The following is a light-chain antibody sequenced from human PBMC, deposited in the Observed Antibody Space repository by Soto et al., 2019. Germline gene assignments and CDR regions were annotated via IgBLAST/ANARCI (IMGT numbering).Light chain of an antibody. V-gene: IGKV3-11*01. J-gene: IGKJ2*01. CDR1: QGVSNY. Sequence: EIVLTQSPATLFFSPGERATLSCRASQGVSNYLAWYQQKPGQAPRLLIYDASNRATGIPARFSSSGSGTDFTLTISSLEPEDFAVYYCQQRSNWPRLTFGQGTKVDIK. CDR3: QQRSNWPRLT. CDR2: DAS.